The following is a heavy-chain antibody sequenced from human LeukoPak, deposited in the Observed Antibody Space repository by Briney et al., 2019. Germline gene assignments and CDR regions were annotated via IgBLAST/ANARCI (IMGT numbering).Heavy chain of an antibody. V-gene: IGHV3-11*01. CDR1: GFTFSDYY. J-gene: IGHJ1*01. CDR3: ARASGGSHLPALYFQH. Sequence: GGSLRLSCAASGFTFSDYYMSWIRQAPGKGLEWVPYISSSGSTIYYADSVKGRFTISRDNAKNSLYLQMDSLRAEDTAVYYCARASGGSHLPALYFQHWGQGTLVTVSS. D-gene: IGHD1-26*01. CDR2: ISSSGSTI.